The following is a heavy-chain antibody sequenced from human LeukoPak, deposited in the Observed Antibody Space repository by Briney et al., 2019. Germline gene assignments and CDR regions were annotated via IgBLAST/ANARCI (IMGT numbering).Heavy chain of an antibody. CDR2: IIPIFGTA. Sequence: SVKVSCKASGGTFSSYAISWVRQAPGQGLEWMGRIIPIFGTANYAQKFQGRVTITTDESTCTAYMELSSLRSEDTAVYYCARATDYYDSSGSIIGVDYWGQGTLVTVSS. D-gene: IGHD3-22*01. CDR3: ARATDYYDSSGSIIGVDY. J-gene: IGHJ4*02. V-gene: IGHV1-69*05. CDR1: GGTFSSYA.